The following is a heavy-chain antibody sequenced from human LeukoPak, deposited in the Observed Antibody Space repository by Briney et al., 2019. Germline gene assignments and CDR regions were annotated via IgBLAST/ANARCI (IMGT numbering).Heavy chain of an antibody. CDR3: ATRRGHGGVDY. D-gene: IGHD3-16*01. CDR1: GYTFTGYY. CDR2: IIPIFGTA. J-gene: IGHJ4*02. Sequence: SVKVSCKASGYTFTGYYMHWVRQAPGQGLEWMGGIIPIFGTANYAQKFQGRVTITADESTSTAYMELSSLRSEDTAVYYCATRRGHGGVDYWGQGTLVTVSS. V-gene: IGHV1-69*13.